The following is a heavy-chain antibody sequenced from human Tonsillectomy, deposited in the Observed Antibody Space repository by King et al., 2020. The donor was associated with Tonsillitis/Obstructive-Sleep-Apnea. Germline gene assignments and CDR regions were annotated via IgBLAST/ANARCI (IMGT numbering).Heavy chain of an antibody. CDR1: GYSFTSYW. CDR3: ARQGVPAATWFDP. V-gene: IGHV5-51*01. D-gene: IGHD2-2*01. Sequence: VQLVQSGAEVKKPGASLKISCKGSGYSFTSYWIGWVRQMSGKGLEWMGIIYPGDSDTRYNPSFQGQVTISVDKSISTAYLQWSSLKASDTAMYYCARQGVPAATWFDPWGQGTLVTVSS. J-gene: IGHJ5*02. CDR2: IYPGDSDT.